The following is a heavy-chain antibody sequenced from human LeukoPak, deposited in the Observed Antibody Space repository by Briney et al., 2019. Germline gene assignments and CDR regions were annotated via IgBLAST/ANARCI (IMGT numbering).Heavy chain of an antibody. V-gene: IGHV3-30*02. CDR3: ARVLHKRNYDSSVYYGY. CDR2: IRYDGSNK. J-gene: IGHJ4*02. D-gene: IGHD3-22*01. Sequence: GSLRLSCAASGFTFSSYSMNWVRQAPGKGLEWVAFIRYDGSNKYYADSVKGRFTISRDNAKNSLYLQMNSLRAEDTAVYYCARVLHKRNYDSSVYYGYWGQGTLVTVSS. CDR1: GFTFSSYS.